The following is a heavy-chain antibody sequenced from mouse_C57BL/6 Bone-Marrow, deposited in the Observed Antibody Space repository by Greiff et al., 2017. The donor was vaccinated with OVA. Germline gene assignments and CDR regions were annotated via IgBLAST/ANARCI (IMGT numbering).Heavy chain of an antibody. CDR3: ARRGARRGFAY. CDR2: INPKNGGT. CDR1: GYTFTDYY. V-gene: IGHV1-26*01. Sequence: VQLQQSGPELVKPGASVKISCKASGYTFTDYYMNWVKQSHGKSLEWIGDINPKNGGTSYNQKFKGKATLTVDKSSSTAYMERRSLTSEDSAVYYCARRGARRGFAYWGQGTLVTVSA. D-gene: IGHD3-1*01. J-gene: IGHJ3*01.